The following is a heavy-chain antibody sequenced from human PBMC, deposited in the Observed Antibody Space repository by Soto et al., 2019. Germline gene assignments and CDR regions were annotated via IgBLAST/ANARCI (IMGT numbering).Heavy chain of an antibody. Sequence: VASVKVSCKASGYTFTSHDINWVRQATGQGLEWMGWMNPNSGNTGYAQKFQGRVTMTRNTSISTAYMELSSLRSEDTAVYYCATDVGGAKVYYYYGMDVWGQGTTVTVSS. J-gene: IGHJ6*02. CDR3: ATDVGGAKVYYYYGMDV. CDR1: GYTFTSHD. CDR2: MNPNSGNT. V-gene: IGHV1-8*01. D-gene: IGHD3-16*01.